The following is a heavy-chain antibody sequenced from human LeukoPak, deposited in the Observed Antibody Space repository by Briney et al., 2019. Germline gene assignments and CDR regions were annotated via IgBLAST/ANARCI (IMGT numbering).Heavy chain of an antibody. V-gene: IGHV3-23*01. CDR3: ARRSSSVSAFDI. D-gene: IGHD6-6*01. Sequence: GGSLRLSCAASGFTFSTYAMNWVRQAPGKGLEWVSALSGSGAGTYYADSVKGRFTISRDNSKNTLYLRMNSLRAEDTAVYYCARRSSSVSAFDIWGQGTMVTVSS. J-gene: IGHJ3*02. CDR2: LSGSGAGT. CDR1: GFTFSTYA.